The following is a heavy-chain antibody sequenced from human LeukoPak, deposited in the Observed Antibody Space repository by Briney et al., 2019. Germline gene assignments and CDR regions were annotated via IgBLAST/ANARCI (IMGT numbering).Heavy chain of an antibody. V-gene: IGHV3-30*02. J-gene: IGHJ3*02. CDR3: AQDHTYALHM. CDR2: IKDDGNTK. Sequence: GGSLRLSCAASGYSFTTYGVQWVRQAPGKGLEWVAIIKDDGNTKFYADSVKGQFTLSKDNSKNTLYLQMNSLRPEDTAVYYCAQDHTYALHMWGQGTMVTVSS. D-gene: IGHD2-8*01. CDR1: GYSFTTYG.